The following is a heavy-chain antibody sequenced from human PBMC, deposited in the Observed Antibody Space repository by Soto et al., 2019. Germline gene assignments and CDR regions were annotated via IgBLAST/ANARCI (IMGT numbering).Heavy chain of an antibody. CDR2: INPNSGGT. V-gene: IGHV1-2*04. D-gene: IGHD2-2*02. CDR1: GYTFTGYY. CDR3: ARAVLVRAQIPPYYYYYMDV. J-gene: IGHJ6*03. Sequence: ASVKVSCKASGYTFTGYYMHWVRQAPGQGLEWMGWINPNSGGTNYAQKFQGWVTMTRDTSISTAYMELSRLRSDDTAVYYCARAVLVRAQIPPYYYYYMDVWGKGTTVTVSS.